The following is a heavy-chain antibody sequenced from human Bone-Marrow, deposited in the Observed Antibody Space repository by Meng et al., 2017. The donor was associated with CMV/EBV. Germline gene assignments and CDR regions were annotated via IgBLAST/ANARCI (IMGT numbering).Heavy chain of an antibody. CDR1: GFTFSSYA. V-gene: IGHV3-30-3*01. D-gene: IGHD2-2*01. CDR3: ARRYCSTTSYYGLNDYYYGMDV. J-gene: IGHJ6*02. Sequence: GGSLRLSCAASGFTFSSYAMHWVRQAPGKGLEWVAVISYDGSNKYYADSVKGRFTISRDNSKNTLYLQMNSLRAEDTAVYYCARRYCSTTSYYGLNDYYYGMDVWGQETAVTVSS. CDR2: ISYDGSNK.